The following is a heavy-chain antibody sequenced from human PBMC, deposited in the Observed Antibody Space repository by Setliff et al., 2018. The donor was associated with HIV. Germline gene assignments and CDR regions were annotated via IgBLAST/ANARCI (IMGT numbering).Heavy chain of an antibody. D-gene: IGHD3-10*01. CDR2: VKQDGTET. Sequence: LRLSCAASGFRFRSYWMSWVRQAPGKGLESVANVKQDGTETLYVDSVKGRFTISRDNANNLVYLQMNSLRVEDTAVYFCARDYLYYNMYNGSPVYGMDVWGQGTTVTVSS. CDR3: ARDYLYYNMYNGSPVYGMDV. CDR1: GFRFRSYW. V-gene: IGHV3-7*01. J-gene: IGHJ6*02.